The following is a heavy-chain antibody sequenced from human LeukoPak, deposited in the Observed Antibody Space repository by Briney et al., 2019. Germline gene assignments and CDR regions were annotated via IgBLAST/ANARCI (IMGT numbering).Heavy chain of an antibody. CDR3: AIEAFLIAHYKGGNFDY. CDR2: INHSGST. Sequence: SETLSLTCAVHGGSFSGYYWSWIRQPPGKGLEWSGEINHSGSTNYNPSLKSRVTISVDTSKNQFSQQLNSVTPDYTAVYYCAIEAFLIAHYKGGNFDYWGQGTLVTVSS. J-gene: IGHJ4*02. D-gene: IGHD2-21*01. CDR1: GGSFSGYY. V-gene: IGHV4-34*01.